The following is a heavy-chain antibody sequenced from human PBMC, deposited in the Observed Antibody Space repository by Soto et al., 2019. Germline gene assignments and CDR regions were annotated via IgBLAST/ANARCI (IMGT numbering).Heavy chain of an antibody. CDR2: IYYNGNT. CDR3: ARRPYTVTTWDF. V-gene: IGHV4-39*01. Sequence: SETLSLTCTVSGASVTSSSYFWGWIRQPPGKGLEWIGTIYYNGNTFYNPSLKSRLSISVDSSKNQLSLNLDSVTAADTAIYFCARRPYTVTTWDFWGQGTLVTVSS. D-gene: IGHD4-17*01. CDR1: GASVTSSSYF. J-gene: IGHJ4*02.